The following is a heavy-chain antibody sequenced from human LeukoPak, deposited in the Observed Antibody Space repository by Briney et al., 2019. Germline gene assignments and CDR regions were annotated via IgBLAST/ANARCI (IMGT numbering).Heavy chain of an antibody. D-gene: IGHD4-17*01. CDR3: AGTTVPFDY. CDR1: GGSISSSSYH. CDR2: IYYSGST. V-gene: IGHV4-39*01. Sequence: PSETLSLTCTVSGGSISSSSYHWGWIRQPPGRGLEWIGSIYYSGSTYYNPSLKSRVTISVDTSKNQFSLKLSSVTAADTAVYYCAGTTVPFDYWGQGTLVTVSS. J-gene: IGHJ4*02.